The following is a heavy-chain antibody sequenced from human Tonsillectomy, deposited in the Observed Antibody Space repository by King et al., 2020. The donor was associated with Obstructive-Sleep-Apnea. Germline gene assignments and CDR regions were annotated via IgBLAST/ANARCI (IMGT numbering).Heavy chain of an antibody. CDR2: ISDDGSYK. V-gene: IGHV3-30*18. CDR3: AKETGYGGMDV. J-gene: IGHJ6*02. D-gene: IGHD6-13*01. Sequence: VQLVESGGGVVQPGRSLRLSCAASGFTFSSYGMHWVRQAPGKGLEWVAVISDDGSYKYYADSVKGRFTISRDNSKNTLYLQMNSLRAEDTAVYYCAKETGYGGMDVWGQGTTVTVSS. CDR1: GFTFSSYG.